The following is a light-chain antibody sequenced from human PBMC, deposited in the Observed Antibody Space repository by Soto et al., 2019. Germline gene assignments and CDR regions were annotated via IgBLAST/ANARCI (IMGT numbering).Light chain of an antibody. CDR3: TSYTSSSTLV. V-gene: IGLV2-14*01. Sequence: QSALTQPASVSGSPGQSITISCTGTSSDVGTYNHVSWYQQHAGKVPKLMIYDVSNRPSGVSDRFSGSKSGNTASLTISGLQAEDEADYYCTSYTSSSTLVFGGGTKLTVL. CDR1: SSDVGTYNH. CDR2: DVS. J-gene: IGLJ2*01.